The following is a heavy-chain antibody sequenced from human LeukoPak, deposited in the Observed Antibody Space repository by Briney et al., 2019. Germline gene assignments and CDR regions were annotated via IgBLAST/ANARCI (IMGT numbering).Heavy chain of an antibody. J-gene: IGHJ4*02. Sequence: GASVKVSCKASGYTFTSYGISWVRQAPGQGLEWMGWISAYNGNTNYAQKLQGRVTTTTDTSTSTAYMELRSLRSDDTAVYYCARDRDYYGSGSYHDYWGQGTLVTVSS. CDR2: ISAYNGNT. CDR1: GYTFTSYG. CDR3: ARDRDYYGSGSYHDY. V-gene: IGHV1-18*01. D-gene: IGHD3-10*01.